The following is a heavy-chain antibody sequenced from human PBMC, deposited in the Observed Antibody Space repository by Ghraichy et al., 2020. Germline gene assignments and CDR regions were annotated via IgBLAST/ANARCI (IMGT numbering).Heavy chain of an antibody. CDR3: ARDPFTVGAAIYGMDV. J-gene: IGHJ6*02. Sequence: SVKVSCKASGGTFSSYAISWVRQAPGQGLEWMGGIIPIFGTANYAQKFQGRVTITADESTSTAYMELSSLRSEDTAVYYCARDPFTVGAAIYGMDVWGQGTTVTVSS. CDR2: IIPIFGTA. V-gene: IGHV1-69*13. CDR1: GGTFSSYA. D-gene: IGHD1-26*01.